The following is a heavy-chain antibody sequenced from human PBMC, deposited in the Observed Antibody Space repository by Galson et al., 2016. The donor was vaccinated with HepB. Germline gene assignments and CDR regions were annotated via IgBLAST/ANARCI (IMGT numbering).Heavy chain of an antibody. V-gene: IGHV3-7*03. J-gene: IGHJ4*02. Sequence: SLRLSCAASGFTFSNYWTSWVRQAPGKGLEWMANIKQDGSEQCYVDSLKGRFTISRDNAKNSLYLQTNSLTVEDTAMYYCARDGPRRRGLDYWGQGTLVTVSS. CDR3: ARDGPRRRGLDY. CDR1: GFTFSNYW. CDR2: IKQDGSEQ.